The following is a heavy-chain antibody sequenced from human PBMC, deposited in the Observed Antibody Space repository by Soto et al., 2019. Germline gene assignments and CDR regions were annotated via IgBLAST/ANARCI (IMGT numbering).Heavy chain of an antibody. J-gene: IGHJ4*02. D-gene: IGHD6-19*01. CDR3: VRGQWLPRGEY. V-gene: IGHV4-34*01. CDR1: GGSFTAFF. Sequence: QLQLQQWGAGLLRPSETLSLTCDVYGGSFTAFFWSWMRQPPGKGLEWIGEINHSGSTNYNPSLKSRVTISMDMSENQFALRLTSVTAADTAVYYCVRGQWLPRGEYWGQGTLVTVSS. CDR2: INHSGST.